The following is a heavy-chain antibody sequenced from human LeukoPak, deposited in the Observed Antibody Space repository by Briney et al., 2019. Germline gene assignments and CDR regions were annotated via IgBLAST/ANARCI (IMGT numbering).Heavy chain of an antibody. J-gene: IGHJ4*02. V-gene: IGHV1-18*01. Sequence: GASVKVSCKASGYTFNTYGITWVRQAPGQGLEWMGWISGYNGKTKYAQKLQDRVTMTTDTSTTTAYMELRSLTSDDTAVYYCARGRGYSYGYFRGLDYWGQGTLVTVSS. CDR2: ISGYNGKT. D-gene: IGHD5-18*01. CDR3: ARGRGYSYGYFRGLDY. CDR1: GYTFNTYG.